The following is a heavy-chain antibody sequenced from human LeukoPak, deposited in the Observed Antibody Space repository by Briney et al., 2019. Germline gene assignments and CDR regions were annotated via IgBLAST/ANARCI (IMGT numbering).Heavy chain of an antibody. CDR2: IYYSGST. Sequence: SETLSLTCTVSGGSISSYYWSWIRQPPGKGLEWIGDIYYSGSTNYNPSLKSRVTISVDTSKNQFSLKLSSVTAADTAVYYCARDPRGDYYDSSGPGWYFDLWGRGTLVTVSS. V-gene: IGHV4-59*12. D-gene: IGHD3-22*01. CDR3: ARDPRGDYYDSSGPGWYFDL. CDR1: GGSISSYY. J-gene: IGHJ2*01.